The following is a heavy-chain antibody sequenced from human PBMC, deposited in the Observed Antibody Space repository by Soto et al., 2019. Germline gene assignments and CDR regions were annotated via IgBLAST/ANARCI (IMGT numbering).Heavy chain of an antibody. CDR1: GFTFSSYS. D-gene: IGHD5-12*01. J-gene: IGHJ5*02. Sequence: GGSLRLSCAASGFTFSSYSMNWVRQAPGKGLEWVSSISSSSSYIYYADSVKGRFTISRDNAKNSLYLQMDSLRAEDTAVYYCARDLRGYSGYATSTGNWFDPWGQGTLVTVSS. V-gene: IGHV3-21*01. CDR3: ARDLRGYSGYATSTGNWFDP. CDR2: ISSSSSYI.